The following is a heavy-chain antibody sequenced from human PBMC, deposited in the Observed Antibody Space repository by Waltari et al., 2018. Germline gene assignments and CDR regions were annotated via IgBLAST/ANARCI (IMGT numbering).Heavy chain of an antibody. CDR1: GFTFSTYA. J-gene: IGHJ4*02. D-gene: IGHD3-22*01. CDR3: ARNNYDSAGLYDY. CDR2: ISRSSSNI. V-gene: IGHV3-48*02. Sequence: EVQLVESGGKLVQPGGSLRLSCGASGFTFSTYAMNWVRQTPGKGLEWVSYISRSSSNIYYADSVEGRFAVSRDNAKNSLYLQMSSLRDDDTAVYYCARNNYDSAGLYDYWGQGTLVTVSS.